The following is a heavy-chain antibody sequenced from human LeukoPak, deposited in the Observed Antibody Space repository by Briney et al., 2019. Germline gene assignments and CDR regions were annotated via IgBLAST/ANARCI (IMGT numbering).Heavy chain of an antibody. J-gene: IGHJ4*02. CDR1: GFMFSSYW. CDR3: ATTLTRDSSGSYGALDY. D-gene: IGHD6-19*01. CDR2: ISSISDYI. Sequence: GGSLSLSCAGSGFMFSSYWVYWVRQAPGKGLEWVSSISSISDYIYYADSVNGRFTISRDNAKNSLYLQMNSLRVEDTAVYYCATTLTRDSSGSYGALDYWGQRTIVTVSS. V-gene: IGHV3-21*01.